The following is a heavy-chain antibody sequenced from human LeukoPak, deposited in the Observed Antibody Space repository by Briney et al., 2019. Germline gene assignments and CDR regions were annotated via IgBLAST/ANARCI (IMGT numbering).Heavy chain of an antibody. Sequence: RSGRSLRLSCAASGFTFDDYAMHWVRHAPGKGLEWVSDISWNSGSIGYADSVKGRFTISRDNAKNSLYLQMNSLRAEDMALYYCAKGSSGWYYYFDYWGQGTLVTVSS. CDR2: ISWNSGSI. CDR1: GFTFDDYA. D-gene: IGHD6-19*01. J-gene: IGHJ4*02. V-gene: IGHV3-9*03. CDR3: AKGSSGWYYYFDY.